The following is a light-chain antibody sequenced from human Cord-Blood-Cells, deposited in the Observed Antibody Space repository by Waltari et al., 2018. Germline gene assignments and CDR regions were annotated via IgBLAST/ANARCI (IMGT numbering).Light chain of an antibody. V-gene: IGKV2-30*02. CDR2: KVS. J-gene: IGKJ1*01. CDR1: QSLVHSDGNTY. Sequence: VVMTQSPLSLPVTLGQPASISCRSSQSLVHSDGNTYLNWFQQRPGQSPRRLSYKVSNRDSGVPDRFSGSGSGTDFTLKISRVEAEDVGVYYCMQGTHWPWTFGQGTKVEIK. CDR3: MQGTHWPWT.